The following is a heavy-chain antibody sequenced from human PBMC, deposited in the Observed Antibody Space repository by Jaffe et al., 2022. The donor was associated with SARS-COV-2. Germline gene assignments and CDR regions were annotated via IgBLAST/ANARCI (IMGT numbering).Heavy chain of an antibody. CDR2: IKSKPDGGTI. CDR3: VTGQYFDY. V-gene: IGHV3-15*01. J-gene: IGHJ4*02. CDR1: GFTFSNAW. Sequence: EVQLVESGGGLVKPGGSLRLSCVGSGFTFSNAWMNWVRQAPGKGLEWVGRIKSKPDGGTIEYAAPVKGRFTISRDDSRNTVYLQMDSLKTEDTAVYYCVTGQYFDYWGQGTLVTVSS.